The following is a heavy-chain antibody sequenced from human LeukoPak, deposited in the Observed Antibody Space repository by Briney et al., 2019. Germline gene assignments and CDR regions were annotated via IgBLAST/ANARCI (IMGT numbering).Heavy chain of an antibody. J-gene: IGHJ5*02. CDR2: ISDDGSKR. CDR1: GFRFSSYG. CDR3: GKGPGYSVYDNLPHH. Sequence: TGGSLRLSCAASGFRFSSYGMHWVRQAPGKGLEWVAVISDDGSKRYYGDSVKGRFTISRDNSKNTLNLQMDSLRADDTAVYYCGKGPGYSVYDNLPHHWGQGTLVTVSS. D-gene: IGHD5/OR15-5a*01. V-gene: IGHV3-30*18.